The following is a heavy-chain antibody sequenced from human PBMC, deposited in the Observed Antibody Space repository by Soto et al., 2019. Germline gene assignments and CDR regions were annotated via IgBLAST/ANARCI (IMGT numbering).Heavy chain of an antibody. CDR1: GYTFTIYD. D-gene: IGHD6-19*01. Sequence: ASLKVSCKASGYTFTIYDINWVLQATGQGLEWMGWMNPNSGNTGYAQKFQGRVTMTRNTSISTAYMELSSLRSEDTAVYYCARELPESSGWGDAFDIWGQGTMVTVSS. CDR3: ARELPESSGWGDAFDI. V-gene: IGHV1-8*01. CDR2: MNPNSGNT. J-gene: IGHJ3*02.